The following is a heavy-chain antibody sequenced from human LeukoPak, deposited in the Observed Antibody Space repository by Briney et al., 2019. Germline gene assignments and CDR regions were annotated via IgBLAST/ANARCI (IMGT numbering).Heavy chain of an antibody. Sequence: SETLSLTCTASGVSSTTYYWTWIRQSPGKGLEWLGYISYSGTTNYYPSLTRRVTISIDTSKNQFSLKLSSVTSADTAVYYCAGQQSGRPFDYWGQGALVTVSS. V-gene: IGHV4-59*01. D-gene: IGHD3-3*01. CDR1: GVSSTTYY. J-gene: IGHJ4*02. CDR3: AGQQSGRPFDY. CDR2: ISYSGTT.